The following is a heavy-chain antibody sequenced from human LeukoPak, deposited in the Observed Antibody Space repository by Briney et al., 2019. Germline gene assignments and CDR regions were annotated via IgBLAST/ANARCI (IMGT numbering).Heavy chain of an antibody. CDR1: EFSVSHNY. J-gene: IGHJ4*02. CDR3: ARETGYSTSWYAYYFDY. Sequence: GGSLRPSCAASEFSVSHNYMSWVRQAPGKGLEWVSVIHSDGTTHYADSVKGRFTISRDNSKNTLYLQMNSLRVEDTAMYYCARETGYSTSWYAYYFDYWGQGTLVTVAS. V-gene: IGHV3-53*01. D-gene: IGHD6-13*01. CDR2: IHSDGTT.